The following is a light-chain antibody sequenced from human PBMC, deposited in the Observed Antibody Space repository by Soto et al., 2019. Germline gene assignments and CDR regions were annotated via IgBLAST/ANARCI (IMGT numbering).Light chain of an antibody. CDR1: SSDVGGYNY. CDR2: DVS. Sequence: QSALTQPRSVSGSPGQSVTISCTGTSSDVGGYNYVSWYQQHPGKAPKLMIYDVSKRPSGVPDRFSGSKSGNTASLTISGLQAEDEADYYCCSYAGSNTLYVFGTVTKVTVL. CDR3: CSYAGSNTLYV. J-gene: IGLJ1*01. V-gene: IGLV2-11*01.